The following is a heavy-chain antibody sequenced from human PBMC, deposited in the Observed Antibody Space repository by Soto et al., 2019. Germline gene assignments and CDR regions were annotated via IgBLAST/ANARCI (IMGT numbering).Heavy chain of an antibody. Sequence: QVQLVQSGAEVKKPGASVKVSCKAAGYTFTGYYMHWVRHATGQGLEWRGWINPNRGGTNYAQKIDGWVTMASDKGRSTASIELSRLRSDDTTVYYCARDGDFWSGYSDYYYDGMDVWGQGTTVTVSS. CDR2: INPNRGGT. V-gene: IGHV1-2*04. J-gene: IGHJ6*02. CDR1: GYTFTGYY. D-gene: IGHD3-3*01. CDR3: ARDGDFWSGYSDYYYDGMDV.